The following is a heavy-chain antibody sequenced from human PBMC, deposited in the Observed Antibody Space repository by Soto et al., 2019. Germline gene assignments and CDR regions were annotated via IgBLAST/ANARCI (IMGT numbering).Heavy chain of an antibody. CDR2: VNPNTGNT. CDR1: GYPFRSYD. J-gene: IGHJ5*01. Sequence: QVQLVQSGAEVKKPGASVKVSCTGSGYPFRSYDIHWVRQATGQGLEWMGWVNPNTGNTGYAQKFQGRVTMTRDMPKSSAYVEVNSLTSEDTAIYYCAKAYGAGSFDFWGQGTLVYVSS. V-gene: IGHV1-8*01. CDR3: AKAYGAGSFDF. D-gene: IGHD3-10*01.